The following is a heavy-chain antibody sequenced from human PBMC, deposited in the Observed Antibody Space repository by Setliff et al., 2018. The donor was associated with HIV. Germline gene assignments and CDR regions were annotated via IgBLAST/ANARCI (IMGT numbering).Heavy chain of an antibody. V-gene: IGHV1-2*02. CDR1: GYSLTDLY. D-gene: IGHD3-3*01. Sequence: ASVKVSCKASGYSLTDLYIHWVRQAPGQGLEWMGWITPNSGGTEYAGKFQGRVTLTRDTSINTAYMEVTRLTSDDTAVYYCAGVSSQFSEWRKDYFEYWGRGSLVTVSS. CDR2: ITPNSGGT. J-gene: IGHJ4*02. CDR3: AGVSSQFSEWRKDYFEY.